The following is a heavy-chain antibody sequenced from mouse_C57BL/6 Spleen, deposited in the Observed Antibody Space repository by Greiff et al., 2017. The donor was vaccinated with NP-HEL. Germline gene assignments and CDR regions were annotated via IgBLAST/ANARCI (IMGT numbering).Heavy chain of an antibody. CDR1: GYTFTGYW. CDR3: SRRVAITTFHAMDY. V-gene: IGHV1-9*01. Sequence: VQLQQSGAELMKPGASVKLSCKATGYTFTGYWIEWVKQRPGHGLEWIGEILPGSGSTNYNEKFKGKATFTADTSSNTTYKQLSSLTTEDSAIYYGSRRVAITTFHAMDYWGQGTSVTVSS. J-gene: IGHJ4*01. D-gene: IGHD1-1*01. CDR2: ILPGSGST.